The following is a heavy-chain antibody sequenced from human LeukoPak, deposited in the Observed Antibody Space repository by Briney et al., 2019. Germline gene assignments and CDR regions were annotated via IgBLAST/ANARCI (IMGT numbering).Heavy chain of an antibody. J-gene: IGHJ4*02. CDR3: ARGRKPIFDY. V-gene: IGHV4-34*01. D-gene: IGHD1-14*01. Sequence: SETLSLTCAVYGGSFSGYYWSWIRQPPVKGLEWIGEINHSGSTNYNPSLKSRVTISVDTSKNQFSLKLSSVTAADTAVYYCARGRKPIFDYWGQGTLVTVSS. CDR1: GGSFSGYY. CDR2: INHSGST.